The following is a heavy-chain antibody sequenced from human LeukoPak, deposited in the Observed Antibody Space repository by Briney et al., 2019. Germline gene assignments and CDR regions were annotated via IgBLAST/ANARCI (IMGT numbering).Heavy chain of an antibody. CDR2: ISGSGGST. CDR1: GFTFSSYE. V-gene: IGHV3-23*01. Sequence: GGSLRLSCAASGFTFSSYEMNWVRQAAGKGLEWVSGISGSGGSTYYADSVKGRFTISRDNSKNTLYLQMNSLRAEDTAVYYCAKDISPRFSSGYLPSDYWGQGTLVTVSS. CDR3: AKDISPRFSSGYLPSDY. J-gene: IGHJ4*02. D-gene: IGHD3-22*01.